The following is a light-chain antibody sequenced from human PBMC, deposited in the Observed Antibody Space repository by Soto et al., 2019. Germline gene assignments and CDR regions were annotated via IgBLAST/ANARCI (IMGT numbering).Light chain of an antibody. CDR3: QQYGSSLT. Sequence: EIVMTQSPATLSVSPGGRATLSCRASQSISDTLAWYQQKPGQAPRLLIYSASRGATGFPARFSGSGSGTDFTLTISRLEPEDFAVYYCQQYGSSLTFGGGTKVDIK. J-gene: IGKJ4*01. V-gene: IGKV3-20*01. CDR2: SAS. CDR1: QSISDT.